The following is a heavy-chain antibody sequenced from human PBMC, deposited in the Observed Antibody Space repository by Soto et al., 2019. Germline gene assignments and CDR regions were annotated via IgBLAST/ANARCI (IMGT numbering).Heavy chain of an antibody. J-gene: IGHJ6*02. CDR2: IIPIFGTA. D-gene: IGHD6-13*01. CDR1: GGTFSSYA. V-gene: IGHV1-69*13. CDR3: ASSRGQLAYYYYGMDV. Sequence: SVKVSCKASGGTFSSYAISWVRQAPGQGLEWMGGIIPIFGTANYAQKFQGRVTITADESTSTAYMELSSLRSEDTAVYYCASSRGQLAYYYYGMDVWGQGTTVTVSS.